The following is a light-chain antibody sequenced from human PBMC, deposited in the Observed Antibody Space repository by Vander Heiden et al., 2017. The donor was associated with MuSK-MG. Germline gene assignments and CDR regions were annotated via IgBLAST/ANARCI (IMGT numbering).Light chain of an antibody. CDR3: QHYDTYPVT. Sequence: DIQMNQSPSTLSVPVGDRVTTTSRVSQSISSWLAWYQQKPGKAPKLLIDKASSLQSGVPSRFSGSGSGTEFTLTISSLQPDDSATYYCQHYDTYPVTFCGGTKVEIK. V-gene: IGKV1-5*03. CDR2: KAS. CDR1: QSISSW. J-gene: IGKJ4*01.